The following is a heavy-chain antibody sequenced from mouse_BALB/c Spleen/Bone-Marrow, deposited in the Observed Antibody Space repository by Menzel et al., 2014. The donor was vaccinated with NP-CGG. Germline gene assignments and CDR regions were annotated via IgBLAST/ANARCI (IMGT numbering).Heavy chain of an antibody. Sequence: EVHLVESGGGLVKPGGSLKLSCAASGFTFSSYAMSWVRRTPEKRLEWVASISSGGSTYYPDSVKGRFTISRDNARNILYLQMSSLRSEDTAMYYCASLYFYGSSYYTMDYWGQGTSVTVSS. CDR3: ASLYFYGSSYYTMDY. V-gene: IGHV5-6-5*01. J-gene: IGHJ4*01. D-gene: IGHD1-1*01. CDR2: ISSGGST. CDR1: GFTFSSYA.